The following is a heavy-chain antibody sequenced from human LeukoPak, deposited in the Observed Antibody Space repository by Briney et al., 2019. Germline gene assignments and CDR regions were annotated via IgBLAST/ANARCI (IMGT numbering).Heavy chain of an antibody. CDR3: AKDDVVADFDY. V-gene: IGHV3-30*02. CDR2: IRYDGSNK. CDR1: GFTFSSYG. Sequence: GGFLRLSCAASGFTFSSYGMHWVRQAPGKGLEWVAFIRYDGSNKYYADSVKGRFTISRDNSKNTLYLQMNSLRAEDTAVYYCAKDDVVADFDYWGQGTLVTVSS. J-gene: IGHJ4*02. D-gene: IGHD6-13*01.